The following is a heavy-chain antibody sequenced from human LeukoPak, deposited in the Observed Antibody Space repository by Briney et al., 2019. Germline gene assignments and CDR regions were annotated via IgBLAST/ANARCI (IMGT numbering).Heavy chain of an antibody. D-gene: IGHD6-13*01. Sequence: PGGSLRLSCAASGFTFSSYSMNWVRQAPGKGLEWVSPISSSSSYIYYADSVKGRFAISRDNAKNSLYLQMNSLRAEDTAVYYCASRSSSWYPHWGQGTLVTVSS. CDR2: ISSSSSYI. J-gene: IGHJ4*02. CDR1: GFTFSSYS. V-gene: IGHV3-21*01. CDR3: ASRSSSWYPH.